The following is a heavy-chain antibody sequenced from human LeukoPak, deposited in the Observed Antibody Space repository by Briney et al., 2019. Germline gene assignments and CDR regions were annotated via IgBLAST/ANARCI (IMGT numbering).Heavy chain of an antibody. J-gene: IGHJ5*02. V-gene: IGHV4-38-2*02. CDR2: IFQSGTA. Sequence: SETLSLTCTVSDSSINNGYYWGWIRQSPGKGLEWIGSIFQSGTAYYNPSLKSRVTMSVDTSKNQFSLKLSSVTAADTAVYYCAREGGYYDSSGYYPNPWGQGTLVTVSS. CDR3: AREGGYYDSSGYYPNP. CDR1: DSSINNGYY. D-gene: IGHD3-22*01.